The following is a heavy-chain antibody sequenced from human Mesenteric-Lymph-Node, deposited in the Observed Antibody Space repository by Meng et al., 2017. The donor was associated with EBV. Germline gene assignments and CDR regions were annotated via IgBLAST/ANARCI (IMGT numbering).Heavy chain of an antibody. J-gene: IGHJ4*02. CDR3: AKGQFAVTTDY. CDR1: GFTFSSSG. V-gene: IGHV3-30*18. D-gene: IGHD4-17*01. CDR2: ISYDGSNK. Sequence: PVVESGGGVVQPGRSLRLSCAASGFTFSSSGMHWLRQAPGKGLEWVAVISYDGSNKYYADSVKGRFTISRDNSKNTLYLQMNSLRAEDTAVYYCAKGQFAVTTDYWGQGTLVTVSS.